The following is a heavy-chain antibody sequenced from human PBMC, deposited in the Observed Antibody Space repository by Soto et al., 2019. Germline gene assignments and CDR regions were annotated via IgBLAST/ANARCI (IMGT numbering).Heavy chain of an antibody. D-gene: IGHD6-13*01. CDR3: VRDSGAKLSSS. Sequence: VQLVQSGAEVKKTGSSVRVSCKASGGTFSSYRLNWLRQAPGHGLEWVGGIVPIRRAAEYAQGFQGRVTITADETTRTSYMELRSLKSQDTAVYYCVRDSGAKLSSSWGQGTLVTVSS. V-gene: IGHV1-69*01. J-gene: IGHJ4*02. CDR1: GGTFSSYR. CDR2: IVPIRRAA.